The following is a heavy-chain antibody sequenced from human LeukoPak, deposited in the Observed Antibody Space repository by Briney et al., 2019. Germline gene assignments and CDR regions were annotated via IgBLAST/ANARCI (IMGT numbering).Heavy chain of an antibody. V-gene: IGHV1-18*01. CDR3: ATRANIDSSQLDAFDI. J-gene: IGHJ3*02. CDR1: GYTFTSYG. Sequence: ASVKVSCKASGYTFTSYGISWVRQAPGQGLEWMGWISAYNGNTNYAQKLQGRVTMTTDTSTSTAYMELRSLRSDDTAVYYCATRANIDSSQLDAFDIWGQGTMVTVSS. CDR2: ISAYNGNT. D-gene: IGHD3-22*01.